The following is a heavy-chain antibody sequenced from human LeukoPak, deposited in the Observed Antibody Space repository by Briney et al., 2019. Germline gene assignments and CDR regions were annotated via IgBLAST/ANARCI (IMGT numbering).Heavy chain of an antibody. V-gene: IGHV3-23*01. D-gene: IGHD2-21*01. J-gene: IGHJ4*02. CDR1: GFTFSTDA. Sequence: GGSLRLSYADSGFTFSTDAMSWARQAPGKGLEWVSAIRASGSRTYYADSVKGRFTISRDNSKNTLSLQMNGLRADDTAVYYCANDQADNNSYFTSVHWGQGTLVTVSS. CDR2: IRASGSRT. CDR3: ANDQADNNSYFTSVH.